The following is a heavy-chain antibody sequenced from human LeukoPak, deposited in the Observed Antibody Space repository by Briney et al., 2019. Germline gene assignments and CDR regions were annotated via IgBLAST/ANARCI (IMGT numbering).Heavy chain of an antibody. CDR2: IYYSGST. CDR3: ASRDGYNGSFDY. V-gene: IGHV4-59*01. Sequence: SETLSFTCTVAGGSISSYYWSWIRQPPGKELEGIGYIYYSGSTNYNNSLKSRVTISVDTSKIQFSLKLSSVTAADTAVYYCASRDGYNGSFDYWGQGTLVTVSS. CDR1: GGSISSYY. D-gene: IGHD5-24*01. J-gene: IGHJ4*02.